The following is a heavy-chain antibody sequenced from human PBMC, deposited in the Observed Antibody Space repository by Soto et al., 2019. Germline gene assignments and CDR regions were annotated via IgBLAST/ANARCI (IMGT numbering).Heavy chain of an antibody. CDR3: ARIQGYCSSTSCRYYFDY. D-gene: IGHD2-2*01. J-gene: IGHJ4*02. CDR1: GFSLSTSGMR. V-gene: IGHV2-70*04. CDR2: IDWDDDK. Sequence: SGPTLVNPTQTLTLTCTFSGFSLSTSGMRVSWIRQPPGKALEWLARIDWDDDKFYSTSLKTRLTISKDTSKNQVVLTMTNMDPADTATYYCARIQGYCSSTSCRYYFDYWGQGTLVTVSS.